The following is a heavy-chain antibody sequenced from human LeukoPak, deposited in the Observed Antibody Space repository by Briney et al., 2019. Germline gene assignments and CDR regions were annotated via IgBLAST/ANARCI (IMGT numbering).Heavy chain of an antibody. J-gene: IGHJ4*02. CDR3: ATRPARGSGPYYPYFDY. CDR2: VYYNGIT. D-gene: IGHD3-22*01. Sequence: SETLSLTCTVSGVSINTYFWSWIRQPPGKGLEWIGYVYYNGITNYNPSLKSRVSISLDTSKNQFSLRLNSVTAAETAVYYCATRPARGSGPYYPYFDYWGQGTLVTVSS. CDR1: GVSINTYF. V-gene: IGHV4-59*01.